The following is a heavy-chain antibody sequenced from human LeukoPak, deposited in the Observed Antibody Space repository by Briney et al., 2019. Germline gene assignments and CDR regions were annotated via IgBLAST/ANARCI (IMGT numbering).Heavy chain of an antibody. J-gene: IGHJ3*02. CDR1: GFTFRSNY. CDR3: ARGGSYLSAFDI. CDR2: IYSGGST. D-gene: IGHD1-26*01. Sequence: GGSLRLSCAASGFTFRSNYMSWVRQPPGKGLEWVSIIYSGGSTFYADSVKGQFTISRDNSKNTLYLQMNSLRAEDTAVYYCARGGSYLSAFDIWGQGTMVTVSS. V-gene: IGHV3-53*03.